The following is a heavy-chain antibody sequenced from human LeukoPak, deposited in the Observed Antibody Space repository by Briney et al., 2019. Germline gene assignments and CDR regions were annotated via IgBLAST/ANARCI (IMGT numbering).Heavy chain of an antibody. CDR2: IYYSGST. Sequence: SETLSLTCTVSGGSISSSSYYWGWLRQPPGKALEWIGSIYYSGSTNYNPSHKSRVTISVDTSKNQFSLKLSSVTAADTAVYYCARGDYSLSSYYYYYMDVWGKGTTVTVSS. D-gene: IGHD4-11*01. V-gene: IGHV4-39*07. J-gene: IGHJ6*03. CDR1: GGSISSSSYY. CDR3: ARGDYSLSSYYYYYMDV.